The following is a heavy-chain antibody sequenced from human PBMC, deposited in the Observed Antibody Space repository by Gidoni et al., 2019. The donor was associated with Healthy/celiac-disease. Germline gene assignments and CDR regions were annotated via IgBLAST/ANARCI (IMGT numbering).Heavy chain of an antibody. D-gene: IGHD6-6*01. Sequence: GGSTYYADSVKGRFTISRDNSKNTLYLQMNSLRVEDTAAYYCARGLDYFDYWGQGTLVTVSS. V-gene: IGHV3-66*01. CDR2: GGST. CDR3: ARGLDYFDY. J-gene: IGHJ4*02.